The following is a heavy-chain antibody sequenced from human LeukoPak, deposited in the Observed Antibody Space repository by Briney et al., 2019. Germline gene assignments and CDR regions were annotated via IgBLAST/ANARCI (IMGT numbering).Heavy chain of an antibody. D-gene: IGHD1-1*01. CDR1: GGSFSGYY. J-gene: IGHJ3*02. V-gene: IGHV4-34*01. CDR3: ARSAPKTTGRTKGAFDI. CDR2: INHSGST. Sequence: SETLSLTCAVYGGSFSGYYWSWIRQPPGKGLEWIGEINHSGSTNYNPSLKSRVTISVDTSKNQFSLKLSSVTAADTAVYYCARSAPKTTGRTKGAFDIWGQGTMVTVSS.